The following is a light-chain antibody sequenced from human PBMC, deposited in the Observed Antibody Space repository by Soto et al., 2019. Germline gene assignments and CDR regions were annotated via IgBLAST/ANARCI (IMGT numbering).Light chain of an antibody. CDR1: SGHSTYI. V-gene: IGLV4-60*02. CDR3: ETWDTNVVV. Sequence: QLVLTRSSSASASLGSSVKLTCTLSSGHSTYIIAWHQQQPGKAPRYLMKLEGSGSYNKGSGIPDRFSGSSSGADRYLTITYLQFEVDPDYVCETWDTNVVVFGRGTKLTVL. CDR2: LEGSGSY. J-gene: IGLJ2*01.